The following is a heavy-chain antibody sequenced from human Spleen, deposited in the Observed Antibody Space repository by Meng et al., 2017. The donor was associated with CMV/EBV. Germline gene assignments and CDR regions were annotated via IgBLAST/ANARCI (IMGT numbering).Heavy chain of an antibody. CDR1: GDSITTYY. CDR3: ARGPRGYSYEKDWFDP. Sequence: SGDSITTYYWSWIRQPPGKGLQWIGYIYYNGGTNYNPSLKSRVTISVDTSKNHFSLKLSSVTAADTAVYYCARGPRGYSYEKDWFDPWGQGTLVTVSS. V-gene: IGHV4-59*01. CDR2: IYYNGGT. D-gene: IGHD5-18*01. J-gene: IGHJ5*02.